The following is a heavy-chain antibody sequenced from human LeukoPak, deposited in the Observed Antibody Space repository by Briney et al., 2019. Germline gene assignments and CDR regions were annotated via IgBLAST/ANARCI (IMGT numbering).Heavy chain of an antibody. CDR1: GGSFSGYY. J-gene: IGHJ4*02. CDR2: INHSGST. V-gene: IGHV4-34*01. Sequence: SETLSLTCAVYGGSFSGYYWSWIRQPPGKGLEWIGEINHSGSTNYNPSLKSRVTISVDTSKNQFSLKLSSVTAADTAVYYGARGLSAIGHWGQGTLVTVSS. CDR3: ARGLSAIGH. D-gene: IGHD2-21*02.